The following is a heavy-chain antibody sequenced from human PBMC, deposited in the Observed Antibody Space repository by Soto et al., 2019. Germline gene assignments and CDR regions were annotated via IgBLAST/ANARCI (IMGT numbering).Heavy chain of an antibody. CDR3: ARDAHYYDSSGYYYGSGNWFDP. CDR1: GFTFSSYG. D-gene: IGHD3-22*01. J-gene: IGHJ5*02. V-gene: IGHV3-33*01. Sequence: QVQLVESGGGVVQPGRSLRLSCAASGFTFSSYGMHWVRQAPGKGLEWVAVIWYDGSNKYYADSVKGRFTISRDNSKITLYLQMNSMRAEDTAVYYCARDAHYYDSSGYYYGSGNWFDPWGQGTLVTVSS. CDR2: IWYDGSNK.